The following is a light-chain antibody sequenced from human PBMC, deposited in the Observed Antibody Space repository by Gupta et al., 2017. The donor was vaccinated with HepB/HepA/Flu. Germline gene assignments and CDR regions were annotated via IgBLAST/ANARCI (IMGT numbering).Light chain of an antibody. CDR3: ETWASSRSVGV. J-gene: IGLJ2*01. Sequence: QSVLTQPPSVSAAPGQKVTISCSGSSSNIGNNYVSWYQQLPGTAPKLLIYDNNKRPSGIPDRFSGSKSGTSATLAITGLQTGDEADYYCETWASSRSVGVFGGGTKLTVL. CDR1: SSNIGNNY. CDR2: DNN. V-gene: IGLV1-51*02.